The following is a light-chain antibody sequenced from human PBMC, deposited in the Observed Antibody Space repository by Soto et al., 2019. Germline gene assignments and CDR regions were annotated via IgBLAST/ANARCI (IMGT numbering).Light chain of an antibody. CDR1: ESLSSN. CDR2: GAS. CDR3: QQANSFPIT. V-gene: IGKV3-15*01. Sequence: EIVMTQSPATLSVSPGERVTLSCRASESLSSNLAWYQQKPGQAPSLLMYGASTRATGIPARFSGSGSGTEFTLTISSLQPEDFATYYCQQANSFPITFGQGTRLEIK. J-gene: IGKJ5*01.